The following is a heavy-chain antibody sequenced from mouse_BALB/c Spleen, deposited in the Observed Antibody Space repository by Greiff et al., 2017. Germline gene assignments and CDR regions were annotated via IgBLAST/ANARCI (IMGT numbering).Heavy chain of an antibody. CDR1: GYSITSDYA. D-gene: IGHD2-14*01. J-gene: IGHJ1*01. Sequence: EVMLVESGPGLVKPSQSLSLTCTVTGYSITSDYAWNWIRQFPGNKLEWMGYISYSGSTSYNPSLKSRISITRDTSKNQFFLQLNSVTTEDTATYYCARNYRYEDWYFDVWGAGTTVTVSS. V-gene: IGHV3-2*02. CDR3: ARNYRYEDWYFDV. CDR2: ISYSGST.